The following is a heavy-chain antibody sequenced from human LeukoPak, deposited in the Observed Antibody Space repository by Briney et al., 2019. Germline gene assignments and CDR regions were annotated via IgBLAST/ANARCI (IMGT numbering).Heavy chain of an antibody. J-gene: IGHJ4*02. V-gene: IGHV3-23*01. D-gene: IGHD4-17*01. CDR3: AKDYYGDYRAPFDY. CDR2: ISGSGGST. CDR1: GFTFSTYA. Sequence: PGGSLRLSCAASGFTFSTYAMSWVRQAPGKGLEWVSAISGSGGSTYYADSVKGRFTISRDNSKNTLYLQMNSLRAEDTAVYYCAKDYYGDYRAPFDYWGQGTLVTVSS.